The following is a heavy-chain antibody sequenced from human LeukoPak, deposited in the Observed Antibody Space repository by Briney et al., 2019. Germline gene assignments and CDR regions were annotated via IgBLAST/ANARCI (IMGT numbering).Heavy chain of an antibody. CDR2: IYYSGST. J-gene: IGHJ4*02. V-gene: IGHV4-59*01. CDR3: ARAHPHFDY. CDR1: GGSISSYY. Sequence: SETLSLTCTVSGGSISSYYWSWIRQPPGKGLERIGYIYYSGSTNYNPSLKSRVTISVDTSKNQFSLKLSSVTAADTAVYYCARAHPHFDYWGQGTLVTVSS.